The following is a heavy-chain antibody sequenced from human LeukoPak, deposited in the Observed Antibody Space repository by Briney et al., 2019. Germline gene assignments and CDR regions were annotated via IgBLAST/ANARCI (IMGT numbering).Heavy chain of an antibody. Sequence: SETLSLTCTVSGGSISHYYWTWIRQSPGKGLEYVAYIFYNVYTGYNPSLKSRVSVSVDTSKKQVSLKLSSVTAADTAVYYCARRGVYYESYGSYLVSSSDAFDIWGQGTMVTVSS. CDR2: IFYNVYT. CDR3: ARRGVYYESYGSYLVSSSDAFDI. D-gene: IGHD3-22*01. CDR1: GGSISHYY. J-gene: IGHJ3*02. V-gene: IGHV4-59*08.